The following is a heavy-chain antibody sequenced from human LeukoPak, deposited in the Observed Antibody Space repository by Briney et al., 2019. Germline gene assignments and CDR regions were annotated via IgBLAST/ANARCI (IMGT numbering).Heavy chain of an antibody. V-gene: IGHV3-7*01. CDR3: ARDWGSTGYDLYDS. Sequence: GGSLRLSCAASGFIFSKYWMTWVRQAPGKGLEWVAHIRQDGSERHYVDSVKDRFTISRDNAKNSLDLQMDSLRAEDTAVYYCARDWGSTGYDLYDSWGQGTLVTVSS. J-gene: IGHJ4*02. D-gene: IGHD5-12*01. CDR1: GFIFSKYW. CDR2: IRQDGSER.